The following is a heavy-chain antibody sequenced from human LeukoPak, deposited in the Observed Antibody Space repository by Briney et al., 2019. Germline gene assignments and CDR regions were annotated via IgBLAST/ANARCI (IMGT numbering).Heavy chain of an antibody. D-gene: IGHD5-12*01. V-gene: IGHV1-46*01. CDR2: INPRGGST. J-gene: IGHJ6*03. CDR1: GYTFTTYY. Sequence: ASVKVSCKASGYTFTTYYMHWMRQAPGQGPEWMGMINPRGGSTDYSQKFQGRITMTSDTSTSTVYMELSSLRSDDTAVYYCARLYSGYGNNYYYTDVWGKGTTVTVSS. CDR3: ARLYSGYGNNYYYTDV.